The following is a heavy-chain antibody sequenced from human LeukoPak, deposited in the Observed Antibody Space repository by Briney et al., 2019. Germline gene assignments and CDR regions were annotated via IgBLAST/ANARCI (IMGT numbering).Heavy chain of an antibody. Sequence: ASVKVSCKASGYTFTSYDINWGRQATGQGLEWRGWMNPNSGNTGYEQKFQGRVTMTRNTSISTAYMELSSLRSEDTAVYSCARVIVPADMGYDYWGQGTLVTVSS. CDR2: MNPNSGNT. CDR1: GYTFTSYD. CDR3: ARVIVPADMGYDY. V-gene: IGHV1-8*01. J-gene: IGHJ4*02. D-gene: IGHD2-2*01.